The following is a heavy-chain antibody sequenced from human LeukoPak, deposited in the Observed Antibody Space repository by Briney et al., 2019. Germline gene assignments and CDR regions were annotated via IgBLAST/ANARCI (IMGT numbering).Heavy chain of an antibody. CDR2: IYYSGST. CDR3: ARAALGYCSGGSCYGSDY. V-gene: IGHV4-31*03. D-gene: IGHD2-15*01. J-gene: IGHJ4*02. Sequence: SETLSLACTVSGGSISSGGYYWSWIRQHPGKGLEWIGYIYYSGSTYYNPSLKSRVTISVDTSKNQFSLKLSSVTAADTAVYYCARAALGYCSGGSCYGSDYWGQGTLVTVSS. CDR1: GGSISSGGYY.